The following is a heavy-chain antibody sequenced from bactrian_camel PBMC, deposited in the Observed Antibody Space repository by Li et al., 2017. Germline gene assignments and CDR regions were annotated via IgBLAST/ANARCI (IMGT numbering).Heavy chain of an antibody. CDR1: GLPYGEYC. D-gene: IGHD6*01. Sequence: HVQLVESGGGSVQPGGSLNLSCVAFGLPYGEYCMAWFRQVPGKGTEGVAAMDSDGSTSYAPFVKGRFTISRDYAKNTVYLQMNSLKSEDTALYYCATGYGSSSLSTPRGQGTQVTVS. CDR3: ATGYGSSSLSTP. CDR2: MDSDGST. V-gene: IGHV3S26*01. J-gene: IGHJ4*01.